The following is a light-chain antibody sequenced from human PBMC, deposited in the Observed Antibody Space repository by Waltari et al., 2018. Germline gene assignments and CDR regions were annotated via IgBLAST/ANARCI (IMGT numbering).Light chain of an antibody. J-gene: IGKJ4*01. CDR3: QHHDSAPPT. CDR1: QSVLYSANNKNS. V-gene: IGKV4-1*01. Sequence: DLVMTQSPDSLAVSLGERATINCKSSQSVLYSANNKNSLTWYPQKPGQPPTLLIYWSSARACGPPARSSGGGSGPHFTLTITSLQAEDVDNYSGQHHDSAPPTFGGGTKVEI. CDR2: WSS.